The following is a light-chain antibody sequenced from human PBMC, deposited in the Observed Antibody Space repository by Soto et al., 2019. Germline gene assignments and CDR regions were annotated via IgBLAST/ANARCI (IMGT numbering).Light chain of an antibody. CDR3: SSSAGSNIFEF. CDR2: EVT. Sequence: QSALTQPPSASGSPGQSVTISCTGSSNDVGGYSYVSWYQQRPGKMPKLLIYEVTKRPSGVPDRFSGSKSGNTASLTVSGLQAEDEGDYYCSSSAGSNIFEFFGTGTKVTVL. V-gene: IGLV2-8*01. CDR1: SNDVGGYSY. J-gene: IGLJ1*01.